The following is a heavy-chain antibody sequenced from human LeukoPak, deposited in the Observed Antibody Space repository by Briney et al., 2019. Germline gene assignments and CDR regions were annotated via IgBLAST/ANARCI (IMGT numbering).Heavy chain of an antibody. Sequence: GGSLRRSCAASGFTFSDYYMSWIRQAPGKGLEWVSYISSSGSTIYYADSVKGRFTISRDNAKNSLYLQMNSLRAEDTAVYYCASYRGSSWYNLVRSATDYWGQGTLVTVSS. CDR2: ISSSGSTI. V-gene: IGHV3-11*01. CDR1: GFTFSDYY. D-gene: IGHD6-13*01. J-gene: IGHJ4*02. CDR3: ASYRGSSWYNLVRSATDY.